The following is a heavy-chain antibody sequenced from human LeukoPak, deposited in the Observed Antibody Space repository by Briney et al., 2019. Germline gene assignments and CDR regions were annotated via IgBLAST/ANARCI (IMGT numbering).Heavy chain of an antibody. J-gene: IGHJ6*02. CDR2: ISSSSAYT. Sequence: GGSLRLSCAASGFTFSDYAMDWVRQAPGKGLEWVSAISSSSAYTYYAHSVKGRFTISRDNAKSSVSLQMNSLRADDTAVYYCARIFRYQLVDYYALDVWGQGTTVTVSS. CDR3: ARIFRYQLVDYYALDV. V-gene: IGHV3-21*01. D-gene: IGHD2-2*01. CDR1: GFTFSDYA.